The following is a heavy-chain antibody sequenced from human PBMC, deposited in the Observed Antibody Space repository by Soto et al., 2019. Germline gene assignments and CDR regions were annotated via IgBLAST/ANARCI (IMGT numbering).Heavy chain of an antibody. Sequence: PGESLKISCKGSGYSFTSYWIGWVRQMPGKGLEWMGIIYPGDSDTRYSPSFQGQVTISADKSISTAYLQWSSLKASDTAMYYCARRQYYYDSSGYHDYYYYYGMDVWGQGTTVTVSS. V-gene: IGHV5-51*01. CDR2: IYPGDSDT. J-gene: IGHJ6*02. CDR1: GYSFTSYW. CDR3: ARRQYYYDSSGYHDYYYYYGMDV. D-gene: IGHD3-22*01.